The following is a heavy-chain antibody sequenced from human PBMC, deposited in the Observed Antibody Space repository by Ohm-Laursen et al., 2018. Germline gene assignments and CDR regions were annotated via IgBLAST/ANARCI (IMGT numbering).Heavy chain of an antibody. CDR3: AKVGDGVDV. CDR2: ISGSGGST. Sequence: SLRLSCAASGFTFDDYAMHWVRQAPGKGLEWVSAISGSGGSTYYADSVKGRFTISGDNSKNTLYLQMNSLRAEDTAVYYCAKVGDGVDVWGQGTTVTVSS. J-gene: IGHJ6*02. V-gene: IGHV3-23*01. CDR1: GFTFDDYA.